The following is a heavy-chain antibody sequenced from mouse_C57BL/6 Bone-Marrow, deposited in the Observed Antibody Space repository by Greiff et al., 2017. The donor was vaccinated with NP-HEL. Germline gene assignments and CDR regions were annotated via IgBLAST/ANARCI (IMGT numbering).Heavy chain of an antibody. D-gene: IGHD1-1*01. CDR2: TFYSGIT. V-gene: IGHV3-3*01. CDR1: GFSINSDCY. CDR3: ARDPPTITTVVNFDY. J-gene: IGHJ2*01. Sequence: EVKVVESGPSLVRPSQTLSLTCTVTGFSINSDCYWIWIRQFPGNKLEYIGYTFYSGITYYNPSLESRTYITRDTSKNQFSLKLSSVTTEDTATYYCARDPPTITTVVNFDYWGQGTTLTVSS.